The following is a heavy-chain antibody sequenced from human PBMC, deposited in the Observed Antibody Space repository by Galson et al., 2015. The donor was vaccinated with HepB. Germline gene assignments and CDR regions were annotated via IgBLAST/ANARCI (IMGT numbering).Heavy chain of an antibody. Sequence: SLRLSCAASGFTFSNYAMSWVRQAPGKGLEWVSDISASGDSTYHADSVKGRFTISRDNSKNTLYLQMNSLRGEDTAVYYCAKEKYSSSWYNAWFDPWGQGTLVTVSS. CDR2: ISASGDST. D-gene: IGHD6-13*01. CDR3: AKEKYSSSWYNAWFDP. V-gene: IGHV3-23*01. J-gene: IGHJ5*02. CDR1: GFTFSNYA.